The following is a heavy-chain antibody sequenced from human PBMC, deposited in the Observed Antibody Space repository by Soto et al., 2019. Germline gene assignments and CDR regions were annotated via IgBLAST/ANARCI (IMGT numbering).Heavy chain of an antibody. Sequence: SETLSLTCTVSGGSVSSGSYYWSWIRQPPGKGLEWIGYIYYSGSTNYNPSLKSRVTISVDTSKNQFSLKLSSVTAADTAVYYCARYRWNDGQKHYYYYYGMDVWGQGTTVTVSS. D-gene: IGHD1-1*01. J-gene: IGHJ6*02. V-gene: IGHV4-61*01. CDR3: ARYRWNDGQKHYYYYYGMDV. CDR1: GGSVSSGSYY. CDR2: IYYSGST.